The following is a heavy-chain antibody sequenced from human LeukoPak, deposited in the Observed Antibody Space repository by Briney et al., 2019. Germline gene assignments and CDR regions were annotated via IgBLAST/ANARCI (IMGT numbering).Heavy chain of an antibody. V-gene: IGHV3-43D*04. CDR1: GFTFDVYA. D-gene: IGHD3-22*01. J-gene: IGHJ4*02. CDR2: ISWDGGST. Sequence: GGSLRLSCAASGFTFDVYARHWVRQAPGKGLEWVSLISWDGGSTYYADSVKGRFSISTDNSKNSLYLQMNSLRAEDTALYYCAKGPYDSSGYVDYWGQGTLVTVSS. CDR3: AKGPYDSSGYVDY.